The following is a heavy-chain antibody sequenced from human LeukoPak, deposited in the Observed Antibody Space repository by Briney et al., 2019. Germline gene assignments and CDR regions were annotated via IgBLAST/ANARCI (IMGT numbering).Heavy chain of an antibody. CDR3: ARDRTIRSGAFDV. Sequence: PSETLSLTCSVSGGSINSGLFYWNWIRQSPGKGLEWIGYISESGSTYYNPSLRSRVTISKDRSENHYSLKLESVTAADTAVYYCARDRTIRSGAFDVWGQGALVTASS. V-gene: IGHV4-30-2*06. J-gene: IGHJ3*01. D-gene: IGHD3-3*01. CDR1: GGSINSGLFY. CDR2: ISESGST.